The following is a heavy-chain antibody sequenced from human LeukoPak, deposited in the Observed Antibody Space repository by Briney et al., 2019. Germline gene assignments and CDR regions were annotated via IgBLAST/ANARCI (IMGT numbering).Heavy chain of an antibody. CDR2: IYPGDSDT. D-gene: IGHD5-24*01. V-gene: IGHV5-51*01. CDR3: ARLFGGWLHLGFVGAFDI. CDR1: GYSFTSYW. Sequence: GESLKISCKGSGYSFTSYWIGWVRQMPGKGLEWLGIIYPGDSDTRYSPSFQGQVTISADKSISTAYLQWSSLKASDTAMYYCARLFGGWLHLGFVGAFDIWGQGTMVTVSS. J-gene: IGHJ3*02.